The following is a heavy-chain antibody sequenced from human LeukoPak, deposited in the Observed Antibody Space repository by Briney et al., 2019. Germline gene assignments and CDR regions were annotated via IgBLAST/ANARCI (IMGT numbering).Heavy chain of an antibody. CDR3: AKASGDNYGHVEY. D-gene: IGHD5-18*01. CDR1: GFIFRNYG. J-gene: IGHJ4*02. CDR2: ISASGATT. V-gene: IGHV3-23*01. Sequence: PGGSLRLSCAASGFIFRNYGMSWVRQAPGEGLECVSVISASGATTNYADSVRGRLTISRDNSKNTLYLQMNSLRADDTAVYYCAKASGDNYGHVEYWGQGTLVTVSS.